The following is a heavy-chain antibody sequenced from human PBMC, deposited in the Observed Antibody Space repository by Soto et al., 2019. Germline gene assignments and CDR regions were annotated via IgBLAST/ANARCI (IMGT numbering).Heavy chain of an antibody. CDR2: IIPIFDAA. J-gene: IGHJ6*02. D-gene: IGHD4-17*01. Sequence: QVQLVQSGAEVKKPGSSVKVSCEASGGTFSSYAISWVRQAPGQGLEWMGGIIPIFDAANYAQKFQGRVTITADESTSTASMEVSSLLSEDTAVYYAARRTTVTTQGNYYYYYGMDVWGRGSTVAVSS. CDR1: GGTFSSYA. V-gene: IGHV1-69*12. CDR3: ARRTTVTTQGNYYYYYGMDV.